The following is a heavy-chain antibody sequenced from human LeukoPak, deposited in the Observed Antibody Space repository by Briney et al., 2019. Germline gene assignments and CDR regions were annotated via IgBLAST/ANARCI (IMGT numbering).Heavy chain of an antibody. V-gene: IGHV3-23*01. CDR1: GFTFSSYA. J-gene: IGHJ4*02. CDR2: ISGSGGGT. Sequence: GGSLRLSCTASGFTFSSYALSWVRQAPGKGLEWVSGISGSGGGTYYADSVKGRFTISRDNSKNTLYLQMNSLRAEDTALYYCAKGYCTGTNCPPFFDYWGQGTLVTVSS. CDR3: AKGYCTGTNCPPFFDY. D-gene: IGHD2-2*01.